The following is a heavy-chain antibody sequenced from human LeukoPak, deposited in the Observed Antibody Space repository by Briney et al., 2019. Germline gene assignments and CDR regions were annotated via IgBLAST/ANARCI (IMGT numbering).Heavy chain of an antibody. D-gene: IGHD6-19*01. Sequence: SETLSLTCAVYGGSFSGYQWSWIRQPPGKGLEWIWEINQSGSTNFNPSLKSRVTISVDTSKNQFSLKLRSVTAADTAVYYCARGARVGYSSGWSIDYWGQGTLVIVSS. CDR3: ARGARVGYSSGWSIDY. V-gene: IGHV4-34*01. CDR1: GGSFSGYQ. CDR2: INQSGST. J-gene: IGHJ4*02.